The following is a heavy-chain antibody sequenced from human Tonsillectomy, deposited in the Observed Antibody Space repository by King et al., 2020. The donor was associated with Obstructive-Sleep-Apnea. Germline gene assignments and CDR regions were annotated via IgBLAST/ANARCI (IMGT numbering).Heavy chain of an antibody. CDR1: GFTFSSYA. CDR2: ISYDGSNK. Sequence: VQLVESGGGVVQPGRSLRLSCAASGFTFSSYAMHWVRQAPGKGLEWVAVISYDGSNKYYADSVKGRFTISRDNSKNTLYLQMNSLRAEDTAVYYCASSSGWYRALFDYWGQGTLVTVSS. V-gene: IGHV3-30-3*01. J-gene: IGHJ4*02. CDR3: ASSSGWYRALFDY. D-gene: IGHD6-19*01.